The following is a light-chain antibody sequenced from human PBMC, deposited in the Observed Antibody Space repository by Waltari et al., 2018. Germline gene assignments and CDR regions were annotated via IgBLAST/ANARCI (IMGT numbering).Light chain of an antibody. Sequence: QSALTQPASVSGSPGQSITISCTGTSADVGGSDYVSWYQHPPGKAPKLIIYDVSDRPSGVSNRFSGSRSANTASLAISGLQAEDEAHYYCGSYTSSDTWIFGGGTKLTVL. CDR1: SADVGGSDY. CDR2: DVS. V-gene: IGLV2-14*03. J-gene: IGLJ2*01. CDR3: GSYTSSDTWI.